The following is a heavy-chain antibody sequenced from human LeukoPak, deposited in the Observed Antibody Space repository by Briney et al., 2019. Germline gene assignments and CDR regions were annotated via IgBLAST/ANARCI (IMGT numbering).Heavy chain of an antibody. D-gene: IGHD6-6*01. CDR3: ARGRGIAARPIDY. CDR1: GGSISNYY. J-gene: IGHJ4*02. CDR2: MYNSGST. V-gene: IGHV4-59*01. Sequence: SETLSLTCTVSGGSISNYYWSWIRQPPGKGLEWVGYMYNSGSTNYNPSLKSRVTISVDTSKNKFSLKLSTVTAADTAVYYCARGRGIAARPIDYWGQGTLVTVSS.